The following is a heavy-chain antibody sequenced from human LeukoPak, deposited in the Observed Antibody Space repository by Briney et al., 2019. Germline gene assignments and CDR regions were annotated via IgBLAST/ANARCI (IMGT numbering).Heavy chain of an antibody. J-gene: IGHJ4*02. Sequence: SETLSLTCTVSGGSISSYYWSWIRQPPGKGLEWIGYIYYSGSTNYNPSLKSRVTISVDTSKNQFSLKLSSVTAADTAVYYCASHGYSYGPYYFDHWGQGTLVTVSS. CDR2: IYYSGST. CDR3: ASHGYSYGPYYFDH. D-gene: IGHD5-18*01. V-gene: IGHV4-59*08. CDR1: GGSISSYY.